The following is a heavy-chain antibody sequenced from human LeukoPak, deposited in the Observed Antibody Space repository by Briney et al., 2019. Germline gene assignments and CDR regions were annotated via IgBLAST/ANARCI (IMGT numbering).Heavy chain of an antibody. V-gene: IGHV1-8*01. J-gene: IGHJ5*02. CDR3: AKLAGQADWFDP. CDR2: MNPNSGNT. Sequence: ASVKVSCKASGYTFTSYDINWVRQATGQGLEWMGWMNPNSGNTGYAQKFQGRVTMTRNTSISTAYMELSSLRSEDTAVYYCAKLAGQADWFDPWGQGTLVTVSS. CDR1: GYTFTSYD. D-gene: IGHD2-15*01.